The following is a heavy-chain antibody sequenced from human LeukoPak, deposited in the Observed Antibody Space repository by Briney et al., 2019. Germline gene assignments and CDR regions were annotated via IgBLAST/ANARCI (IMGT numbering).Heavy chain of an antibody. J-gene: IGHJ5*02. Sequence: GGSLRLSCAASGFTFSSYGMHWVRQAPGKGLEWVAVIWYDGSNKYYADSVKGRFTISRDNSKNTLYLQMNSLRAEDAAVYYCARDRASVAGTIDLDPWGQGTLVTVSS. CDR1: GFTFSSYG. CDR3: ARDRASVAGTIDLDP. D-gene: IGHD6-19*01. V-gene: IGHV3-33*01. CDR2: IWYDGSNK.